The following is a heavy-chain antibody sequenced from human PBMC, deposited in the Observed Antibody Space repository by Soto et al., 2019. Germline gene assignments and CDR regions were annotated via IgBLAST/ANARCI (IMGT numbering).Heavy chain of an antibody. V-gene: IGHV4-34*01. CDR1: GGSFSGYY. CDR2: IKHSGGT. CDR3: ARTYYYRSGTYFAWFDP. D-gene: IGHD3-10*01. Sequence: QVRLKQRGAGLLKPSETLSLTCDVYGGSFSGYYWSWIRQSPGKGLEWIEQIKHSGGTNYNPLLKSRVTISVDTPRNQFSLKLSSVTAADTAVYFCARTYYYRSGTYFAWFDPWGQGTLVTVSS. J-gene: IGHJ5*02.